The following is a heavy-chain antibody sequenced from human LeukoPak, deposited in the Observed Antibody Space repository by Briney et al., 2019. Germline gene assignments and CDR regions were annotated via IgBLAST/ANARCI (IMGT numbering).Heavy chain of an antibody. Sequence: ASVKVSCKASGYTFTSYAMNWVRQAPGQGLEWMGWIHTYNGHTNYAQKLQGRVTMTTDTSTSTAYMELRSLRSEDTAVYYCARVTHTELSTWFDPWGQGTLVTVSS. D-gene: IGHD5-18*01. J-gene: IGHJ5*02. CDR3: ARVTHTELSTWFDP. V-gene: IGHV1-18*01. CDR1: GYTFTSYA. CDR2: IHTYNGHT.